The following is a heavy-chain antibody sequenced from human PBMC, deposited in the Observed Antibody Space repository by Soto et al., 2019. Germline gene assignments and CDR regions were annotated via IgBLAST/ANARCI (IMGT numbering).Heavy chain of an antibody. CDR1: GYTFTSYG. CDR3: ERDFWSSSFPPLDY. V-gene: IGHV1-18*01. Sequence: ASVKVSCKASGYTFTSYGISWVRQAPGQGLEWMGWIGGYKGNTNYAQKLQGRVTLTTDTSTSTAYMELRSLRSDDTAVYYCERDFWSSSFPPLDYWGQGTLVTVSS. D-gene: IGHD6-13*01. CDR2: IGGYKGNT. J-gene: IGHJ4*02.